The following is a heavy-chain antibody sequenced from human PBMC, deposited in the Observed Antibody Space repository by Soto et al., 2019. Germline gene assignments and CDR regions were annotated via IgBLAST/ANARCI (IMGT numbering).Heavy chain of an antibody. CDR1: GFRISDFW. CDR3: VRNRGWYNLDH. Sequence: GSLRLSCSVSGFRISDFWMTWVRQAPGKGLEWVANINKEGGDVGYGDSVKGRFTISRDNAMNSLDLQMNSLRVEDTAVYYCVRNRGWYNLDHWGQGALVTVSS. D-gene: IGHD6-19*01. V-gene: IGHV3-7*03. J-gene: IGHJ4*02. CDR2: INKEGGDV.